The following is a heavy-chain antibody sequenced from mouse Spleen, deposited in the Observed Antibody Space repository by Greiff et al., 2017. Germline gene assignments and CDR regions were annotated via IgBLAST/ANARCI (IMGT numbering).Heavy chain of an antibody. CDR1: GYTFTSYW. CDR3: ARVGLRRREFAY. CDR2: IDPSDSYT. V-gene: IGHV1-69*01. J-gene: IGHJ3*01. Sequence: VQLQQPGAELVMPGASVKLSCKASGYTFTSYWMHWVKQRPGQGLEWIGEIDPSDSYTNYNQKFKGKATLTVDKSSSTAYMQLSSLTSEDSAVYYCARVGLRRREFAYWGQGTLVTVSA. D-gene: IGHD2-2*01.